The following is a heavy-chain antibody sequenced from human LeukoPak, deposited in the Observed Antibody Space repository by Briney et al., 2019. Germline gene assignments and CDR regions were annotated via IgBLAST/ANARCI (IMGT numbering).Heavy chain of an antibody. CDR3: ARSVTDFWSGYYTFRYFVY. D-gene: IGHD3-3*01. CDR2: IYHSGST. J-gene: IGHJ4*02. CDR1: GYSISSGYY. Sequence: SETLSLTCAVSGYSISSGYYWGGIRQPPGKGLEWIGSIYHSGSTYHNPSLKSRVTISVDTSKNQFSLKLSSVTAADTAVYYCARSVTDFWSGYYTFRYFVYWGQGTLVTVYS. V-gene: IGHV4-38-2*01.